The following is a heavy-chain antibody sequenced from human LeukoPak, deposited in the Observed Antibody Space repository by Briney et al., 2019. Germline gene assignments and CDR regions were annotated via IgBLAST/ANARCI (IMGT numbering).Heavy chain of an antibody. J-gene: IGHJ4*02. Sequence: GGSLRLSCAASGFTFSSYSMNWVRQAPGKGLEWVSSISSSSSYIYYADSVKGRFTISRDNAKNSLYLQMNSLRAEDTAVYYCARDRSGYGYGFDYWGQGTLVTVSS. CDR1: GFTFSSYS. D-gene: IGHD5-18*01. V-gene: IGHV3-21*01. CDR3: ARDRSGYGYGFDY. CDR2: ISSSSSYI.